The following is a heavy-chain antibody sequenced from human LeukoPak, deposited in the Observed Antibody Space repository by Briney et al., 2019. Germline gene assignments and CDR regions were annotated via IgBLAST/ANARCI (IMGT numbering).Heavy chain of an antibody. D-gene: IGHD6-13*01. V-gene: IGHV4-39*01. J-gene: IGHJ3*02. CDR3: ASLGIPAAGPARAFDI. Sequence: ASETLSLTCTVSGGSISSSSYYWGWIRQPPGKGLEWIGTIYYNGSTYYNPSLQSRVTISADTSKNQFSLKLSSVTAADTAVYYCASLGIPAAGPARAFDIWGQGTMVTVSS. CDR1: GGSISSSSYY. CDR2: IYYNGST.